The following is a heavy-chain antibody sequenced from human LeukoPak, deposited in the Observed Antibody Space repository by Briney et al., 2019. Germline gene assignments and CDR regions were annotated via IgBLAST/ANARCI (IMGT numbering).Heavy chain of an antibody. Sequence: PGGSLRLSCAASGFIFNTYWMSWVRQAPGKGLEWVANIKKDGSEKYYVDSVKGRSTISRDNAENSLYLQMNSLRAEDTAIYYCARGRYSGTTFYFDYWGQGTLVSVSS. CDR1: GFIFNTYW. J-gene: IGHJ4*02. D-gene: IGHD1-26*01. CDR2: IKKDGSEK. CDR3: ARGRYSGTTFYFDY. V-gene: IGHV3-7*01.